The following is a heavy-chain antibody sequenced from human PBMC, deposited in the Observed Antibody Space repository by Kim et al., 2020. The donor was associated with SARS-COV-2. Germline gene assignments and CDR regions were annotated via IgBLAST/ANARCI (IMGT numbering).Heavy chain of an antibody. D-gene: IGHD3-9*01. CDR3: AKGCDILTEDGMDV. Sequence: ADSMKGRFTISRDNAKNSLYLQMNILRAEDTALYYCAKGCDILTEDGMDVWGQGTTVTVSS. V-gene: IGHV3-9*01. J-gene: IGHJ6*02.